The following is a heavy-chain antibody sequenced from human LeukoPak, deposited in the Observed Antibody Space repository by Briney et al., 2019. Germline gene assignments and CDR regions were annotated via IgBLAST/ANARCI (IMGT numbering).Heavy chain of an antibody. J-gene: IGHJ4*02. Sequence: GGSLRLSCAASGFTFDDYAMHWVRQAPGKGLEWVSLISVDGSRTYYADSVKGRFTISRDNSKNSLYLQMNSLRTEDTALYYCAKDILRISYCGGDCYQDDYWGQGTLVTVSS. CDR2: ISVDGSRT. CDR3: AKDILRISYCGGDCYQDDY. D-gene: IGHD2-21*02. CDR1: GFTFDDYA. V-gene: IGHV3-43*02.